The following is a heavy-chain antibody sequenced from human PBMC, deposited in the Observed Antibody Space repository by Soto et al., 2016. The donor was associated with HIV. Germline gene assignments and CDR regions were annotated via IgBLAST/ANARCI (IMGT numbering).Heavy chain of an antibody. CDR1: GDSISSYY. V-gene: IGHV4-59*01. J-gene: IGHJ2*01. Sequence: QGQLQESGPGLVKPSDTLSLTCTVSGDSISSYYWTWIRQPPGKGLEWIGYIYYSGSTKYNPSLKSRVTISVDTSKNQFSLKLTSVTAADTAVYYCARDRYYFDTTGLWYFDLVGPGTLVTVSS. CDR3: ARDRYYFDTTGLWYFDL. D-gene: IGHD3-22*01. CDR2: IYYSGST.